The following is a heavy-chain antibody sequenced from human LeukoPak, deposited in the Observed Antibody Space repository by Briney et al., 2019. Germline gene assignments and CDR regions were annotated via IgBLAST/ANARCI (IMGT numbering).Heavy chain of an antibody. V-gene: IGHV3-48*04. Sequence: QAGGSLRLSCAASGFIFSTYSMNWVRQAPGEGLEWVSYIGTSGTIIYYADSAKGRFTISRDNAKNSLSLQMNNLRAEDTGVYYCVRERGPLDYWGQGTLVIVSS. J-gene: IGHJ4*02. CDR2: IGTSGTII. CDR1: GFIFSTYS. D-gene: IGHD3-16*01. CDR3: VRERGPLDY.